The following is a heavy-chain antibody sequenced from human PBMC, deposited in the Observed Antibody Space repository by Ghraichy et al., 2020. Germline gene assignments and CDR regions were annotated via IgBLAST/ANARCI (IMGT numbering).Heavy chain of an antibody. Sequence: GGSLRLSCAASGFTFSSYAMSWVRQAPGKGLEWVSAISGSGGSTYSADSVTGRFTISRDNSKNTLYLQMNSLRAEDTAVYYCAKDRGNEIEAAGRGAYWGQGTLVTVSS. CDR1: GFTFSSYA. J-gene: IGHJ4*02. V-gene: IGHV3-23*01. CDR3: AKDRGNEIEAAGRGAY. D-gene: IGHD6-13*01. CDR2: ISGSGGST.